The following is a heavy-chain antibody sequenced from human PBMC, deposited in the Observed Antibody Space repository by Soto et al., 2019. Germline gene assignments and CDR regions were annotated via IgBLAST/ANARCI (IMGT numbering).Heavy chain of an antibody. J-gene: IGHJ3*02. CDR2: ISGSGGST. CDR3: AKEPGWTTGTGDAFDI. D-gene: IGHD1-1*01. Sequence: GGSLRLSCAASGFTFSSYAMSWVRQAPGKGLEWVSAISGSGGSTYYADSVKGRFTISRDNSKNTLYLQMNSLRAEDTAVYYCAKEPGWTTGTGDAFDIWGQGTMVTVSS. V-gene: IGHV3-23*01. CDR1: GFTFSSYA.